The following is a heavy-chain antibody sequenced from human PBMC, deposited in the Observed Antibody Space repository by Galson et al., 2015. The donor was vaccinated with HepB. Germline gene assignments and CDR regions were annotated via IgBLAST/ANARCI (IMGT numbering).Heavy chain of an antibody. Sequence: LSLTCTVSGASISSYYWSWIRQPPGTGLQWIGYIYYSGGTNYNPSLKRRVTISSDTSKNQFSLRLNSVTAADTAVYYCARQKSTRMPFDYWGQGTLVAVSS. J-gene: IGHJ4*02. CDR1: GASISSYY. D-gene: IGHD2/OR15-2a*01. CDR3: ARQKSTRMPFDY. CDR2: IYYSGGT. V-gene: IGHV4-59*08.